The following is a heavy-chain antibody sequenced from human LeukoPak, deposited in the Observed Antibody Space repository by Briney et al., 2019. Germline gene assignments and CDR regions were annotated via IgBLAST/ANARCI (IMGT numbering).Heavy chain of an antibody. CDR2: IRYDGSNK. V-gene: IGHV3-30*02. D-gene: IGHD6-13*01. CDR1: GFTFSSYG. CDR3: ARDHRYSSSWYTNWFDP. Sequence: GGSLRLSCAASGFTFSSYGMHWVRQAPGKGLEWVAFIRYDGSNKYYADSVKGRFTISRDNSKNTLYLQMNSLRAEDTAVYYCARDHRYSSSWYTNWFDPWGQGTLVTVSS. J-gene: IGHJ5*02.